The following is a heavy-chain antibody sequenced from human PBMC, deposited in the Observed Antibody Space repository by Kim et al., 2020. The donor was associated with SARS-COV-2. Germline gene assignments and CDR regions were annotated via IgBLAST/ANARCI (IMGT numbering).Heavy chain of an antibody. J-gene: IGHJ4*02. CDR2: IWYDGSNK. Sequence: GGSLRLSCAASGFTFSSYGMHWVRQAPGKGLEWVAVIWYDGSNKYYADSVKGRFTISRDNSKNTLYLQMNSLRAEDTAVYYCARDIDPLHIAAAGLFFDYWGQGTLVTVSS. D-gene: IGHD6-13*01. V-gene: IGHV3-33*01. CDR3: ARDIDPLHIAAAGLFFDY. CDR1: GFTFSSYG.